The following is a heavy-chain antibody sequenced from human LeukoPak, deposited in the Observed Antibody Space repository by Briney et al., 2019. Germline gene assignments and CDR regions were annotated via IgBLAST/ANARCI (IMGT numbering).Heavy chain of an antibody. Sequence: PGGSLRLSCAASGFTFDDNGMSWVRQAPGKGLEWVSGINWNGGSTGYADSVKGRFTISRDNAKNSLYLQMNSLRAEDTALYYCARDMRGWYGYYFDYWGQGTLVTVSS. V-gene: IGHV3-20*04. CDR1: GFTFDDNG. D-gene: IGHD6-19*01. CDR3: ARDMRGWYGYYFDY. J-gene: IGHJ4*02. CDR2: INWNGGST.